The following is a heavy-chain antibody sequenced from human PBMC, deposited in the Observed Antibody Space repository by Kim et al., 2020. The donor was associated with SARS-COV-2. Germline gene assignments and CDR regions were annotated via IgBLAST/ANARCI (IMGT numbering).Heavy chain of an antibody. V-gene: IGHV3-30*18. J-gene: IGHJ4*02. CDR2: ISYDGSNK. CDR1: GFTFSSYG. CDR3: AKPQGSWFGEFTGVDY. D-gene: IGHD3-10*01. Sequence: GGSLRLSCAASGFTFSSYGMHWVRQAPGKGLEWVAVISYDGSNKYYADSVKGRFTISRDNSKNTLYLQMNSLRAEDTAVYYCAKPQGSWFGEFTGVDYWGQGTLVTVSS.